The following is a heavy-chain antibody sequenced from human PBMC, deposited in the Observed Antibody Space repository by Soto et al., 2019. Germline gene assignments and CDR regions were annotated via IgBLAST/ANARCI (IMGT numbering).Heavy chain of an antibody. CDR1: GYSFTTYG. CDR3: ARDEIVVVPATMDYYIMDV. Sequence: QVQLVQSGAEVRKPGASVKVSCKASGYSFTTYGISWVRQAPGQGLEWMGWISPYNGNTRYAQKAQGRVTMTTDTSTGTAYMELRSLRSEDTAVYYCARDEIVVVPATMDYYIMDVWGQGTTVTVSS. D-gene: IGHD2-2*01. CDR2: ISPYNGNT. V-gene: IGHV1-18*01. J-gene: IGHJ6*02.